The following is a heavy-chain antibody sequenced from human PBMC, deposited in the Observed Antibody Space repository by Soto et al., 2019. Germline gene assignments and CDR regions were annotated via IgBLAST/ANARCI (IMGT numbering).Heavy chain of an antibody. CDR1: GGTSSDYA. D-gene: IGHD3-16*01. CDR2: IIPIFGTA. Sequence: QVLLVQSGTEVKKPGSSVKVSCQASGGTSSDYALTWVRQAPGQGLEWMGGIIPIFGTANYAQRFQGRVSITADESSSYATRYLSSRKCTDVAFYVWGGYLKFGSGTLAPLDVWANGT. V-gene: IGHV1-69*01. J-gene: IGHJ3*01. CDR3: GGYLKFGSGTLAPLDV.